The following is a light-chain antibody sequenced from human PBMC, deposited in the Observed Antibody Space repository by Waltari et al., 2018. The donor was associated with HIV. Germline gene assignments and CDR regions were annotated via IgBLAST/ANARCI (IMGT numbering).Light chain of an antibody. Sequence: QSVLTQPPSVSAAPGETVIISCSGRSSNIGNNYVSWYQQLPGTAPKLFIYDDGRRHSGTPDRFSGSRSGTSATLGITGRQTGDEADYYCGTWDTTLSAVVFGGGTKLTVL. CDR1: SSNIGNNY. V-gene: IGLV1-51*01. CDR2: DDG. J-gene: IGLJ2*01. CDR3: GTWDTTLSAVV.